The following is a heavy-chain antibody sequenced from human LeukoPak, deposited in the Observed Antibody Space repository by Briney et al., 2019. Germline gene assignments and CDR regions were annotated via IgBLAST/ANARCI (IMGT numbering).Heavy chain of an antibody. J-gene: IGHJ4*02. CDR3: ARVHGITIFGVVIRPFDY. V-gene: IGHV5-51*01. CDR1: GYSFTSYW. Sequence: GESLKISWKGSGYSFTSYWIGWVRQMPGKGLEWMGIIYPGDSDTRYSPSFQGQVTISADKSISTAYLQWSSLKASDTAMYYCARVHGITIFGVVIRPFDYWGQGTLVTVSS. D-gene: IGHD3-3*01. CDR2: IYPGDSDT.